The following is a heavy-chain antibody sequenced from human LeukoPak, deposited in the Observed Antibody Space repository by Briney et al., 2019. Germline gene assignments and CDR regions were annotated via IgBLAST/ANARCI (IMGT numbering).Heavy chain of an antibody. CDR3: ARDPGIAAAGMGYFDY. CDR1: GFTFDDYG. Sequence: GGSLRLSCAASGFTFDDYGMSWVRQAPGKGLEWVSGINWNGGSTGYADSVKGRFTISRDNAKNSLYLQMNSLRAEDTALYYCARDPGIAAAGMGYFDYWGQGTLVTVSS. CDR2: INWNGGST. V-gene: IGHV3-20*04. D-gene: IGHD6-13*01. J-gene: IGHJ4*02.